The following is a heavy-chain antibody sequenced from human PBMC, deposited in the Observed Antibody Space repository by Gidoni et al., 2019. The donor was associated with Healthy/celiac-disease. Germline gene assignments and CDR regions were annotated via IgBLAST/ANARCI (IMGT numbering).Heavy chain of an antibody. CDR1: GFTFGDYA. CDR3: TSRIDYYDSTFDY. Sequence: EVQLVESGGGLVQPGRSLRLSCTASGFTFGDYAMSWVRQAPGKGLEWVGFIRSKAYGGTTEYAASVKGRFTISRDDSKSIAYLQMNSLKTEDTAVYYCTSRIDYYDSTFDYWGQGTLVTVSS. D-gene: IGHD3-22*01. J-gene: IGHJ4*02. V-gene: IGHV3-49*04. CDR2: IRSKAYGGTT.